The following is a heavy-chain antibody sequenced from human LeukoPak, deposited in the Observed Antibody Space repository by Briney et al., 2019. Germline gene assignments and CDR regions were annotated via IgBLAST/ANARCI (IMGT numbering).Heavy chain of an antibody. J-gene: IGHJ6*04. Sequence: PGGTLRLSCAASGFSLRTYGMSWVRQAPGKGLEWVSVISGSGGSTYYADSVKGRFTISRDNSKNTLYLQMNSLRAEDTAVYYCAELGITMIGGVWGKGTTVTISS. D-gene: IGHD3-10*02. CDR2: ISGSGGST. CDR1: GFSLRTYG. CDR3: AELGITMIGGV. V-gene: IGHV3-23*01.